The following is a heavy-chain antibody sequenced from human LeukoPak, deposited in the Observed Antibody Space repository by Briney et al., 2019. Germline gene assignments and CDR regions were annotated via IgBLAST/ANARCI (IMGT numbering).Heavy chain of an antibody. J-gene: IGHJ4*02. Sequence: SETLSLTCTFSGGSVSSATYYWGWIRQPPGKGLEWIGTIYYTGNTYYNPSLKSRVTISVDTSKNQFSLKLSSVTAADTAVYYCASIPGISVSAYYFDYWGQGTLVTVSS. D-gene: IGHD6-19*01. CDR1: GGSVSSATYY. CDR3: ASIPGISVSAYYFDY. CDR2: IYYTGNT. V-gene: IGHV4-39*01.